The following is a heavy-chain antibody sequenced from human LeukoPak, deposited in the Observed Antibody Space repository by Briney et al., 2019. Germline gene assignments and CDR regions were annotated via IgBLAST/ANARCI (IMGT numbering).Heavy chain of an antibody. Sequence: SETLSLTCTVSGGSISSSSYYWGWIRQPPGKGLEWIGSIYYSGSTYYNPSLKSRVTISVDTSKNQFSLKLSSVTAADTAVYYCARLHPRELLVDDWGQGTLVTVSS. V-gene: IGHV4-39*01. CDR3: ARLHPRELLVDD. CDR2: IYYSGST. D-gene: IGHD1-26*01. CDR1: GGSISSSSYY. J-gene: IGHJ4*02.